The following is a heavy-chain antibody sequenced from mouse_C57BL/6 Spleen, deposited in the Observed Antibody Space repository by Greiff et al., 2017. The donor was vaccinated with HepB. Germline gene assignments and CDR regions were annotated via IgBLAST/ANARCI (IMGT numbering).Heavy chain of an antibody. V-gene: IGHV1-55*01. CDR1: GYTFTSYW. D-gene: IGHD2-2*01. Sequence: QVQLKQPGAELVKPGASVKMSCKASGYTFTSYWITWVKQRPGQGLEWIGDIYPGSGSTNYNEKFKSKATLTVDTSSSTAYMQLSSLTSEDSAVYYCARGCGYDVYYAMDYWGQGTSVTVSS. CDR2: IYPGSGST. J-gene: IGHJ4*01. CDR3: ARGCGYDVYYAMDY.